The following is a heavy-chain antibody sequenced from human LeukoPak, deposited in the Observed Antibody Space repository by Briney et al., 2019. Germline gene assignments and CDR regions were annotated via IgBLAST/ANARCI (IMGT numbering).Heavy chain of an antibody. CDR2: ISVYNGNT. CDR1: GYTFTSYG. J-gene: IGHJ5*02. CDR3: ARDRDYCRSNSCYADDWFDP. D-gene: IGHD2-2*01. Sequence: ASVKVSCKASGYTFTSYGISWVRQAPGQGLEWMGWISVYNGNTNYAQKLQGRVTMTTDTSTSTAHMELRSLRSDDTAVYYCARDRDYCRSNSCYADDWFDPWGQGTLVTVSS. V-gene: IGHV1-18*01.